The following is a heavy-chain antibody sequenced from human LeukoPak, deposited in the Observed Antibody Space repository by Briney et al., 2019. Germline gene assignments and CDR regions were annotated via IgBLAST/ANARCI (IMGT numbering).Heavy chain of an antibody. CDR3: ARGSSALDACDI. CDR1: GGSISNYY. V-gene: IGHV4-4*07. D-gene: IGHD6-25*01. CDR2: IYTSGRT. J-gene: IGHJ3*02. Sequence: SETLSFTCSVSGGSISNYYWSWIRQPAGKGLEWIGHIYTSGRTNYNPSLKSRVTMSVDTSKNQFSLRLNSMTAADTAVYYCARGSSALDACDIWGQGTMVTVSS.